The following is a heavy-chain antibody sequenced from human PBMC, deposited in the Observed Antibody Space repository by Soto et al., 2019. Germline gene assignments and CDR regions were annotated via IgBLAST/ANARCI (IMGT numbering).Heavy chain of an antibody. CDR3: ASAIERYTNDS. V-gene: IGHV1-46*01. CDR1: GYPFTSYY. D-gene: IGHD1-1*01. CDR2: INPSGGST. J-gene: IGHJ4*02. Sequence: GASVKVSCKASGYPFTSYYMHWVRQAPGQGLEWMGIINPSGGSTSYAQKFQGRVTMTRDTSTSTVYMELSSLRSEDTAVYYCASAIERYTNDSWAQGTLVTVSS.